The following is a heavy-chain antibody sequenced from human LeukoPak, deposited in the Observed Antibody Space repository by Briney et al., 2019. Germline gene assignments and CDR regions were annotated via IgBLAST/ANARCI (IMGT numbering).Heavy chain of an antibody. Sequence: GGSLRLSCAASGFMFNSYTMHWVRQAPGKGLEWVSVIRSDSTYISYADSLRGRFTISRDNVQKSLYLQMTNLRAEDTAVYYCARGHGAYRGVFDIWGQGTLVTVSS. CDR2: IRSDSTYI. D-gene: IGHD4-17*01. CDR1: GFMFNSYT. CDR3: ARGHGAYRGVFDI. J-gene: IGHJ3*02. V-gene: IGHV3-21*01.